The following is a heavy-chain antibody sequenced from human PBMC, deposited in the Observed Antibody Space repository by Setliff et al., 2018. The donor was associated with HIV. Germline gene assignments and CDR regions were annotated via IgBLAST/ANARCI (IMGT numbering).Heavy chain of an antibody. D-gene: IGHD6-19*01. CDR2: IATYNGNT. J-gene: IGHJ5*02. CDR3: ARDVERYSSHSGSGP. V-gene: IGHV1-18*01. CDR1: GYTFNSYG. Sequence: GASVKVSCKASGYTFNSYGISWVRQAPGQWPEWVGWIATYNGNTNYAQRLQGRVTLTTDTSTSTAYMEMRSLRSDDTAVYYCARDVERYSSHSGSGPWGKGTLVTVSS.